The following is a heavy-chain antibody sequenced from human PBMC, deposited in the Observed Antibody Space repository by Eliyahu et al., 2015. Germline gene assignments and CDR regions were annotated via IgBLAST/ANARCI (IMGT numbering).Heavy chain of an antibody. CDR2: ISAYNGNT. D-gene: IGHD3-22*01. J-gene: IGHJ6*02. V-gene: IGHV1-18*01. CDR3: ARDGPYYYDSSGYYYGAGGEPDYYYYGMDV. Sequence: QVQLVQSGAEVKKPGASVKVSCKASGYTFTSYGISXVRQXPGQGXXWMGWISAYNGNTNXAQKLQGRVTMTTDTSTSTAYMELRSLRSDDTAVYYCARDGPYYYDSSGYYYGAGGEPDYYYYGMDVWGQGTTVTVSS. CDR1: GYTFTSYG.